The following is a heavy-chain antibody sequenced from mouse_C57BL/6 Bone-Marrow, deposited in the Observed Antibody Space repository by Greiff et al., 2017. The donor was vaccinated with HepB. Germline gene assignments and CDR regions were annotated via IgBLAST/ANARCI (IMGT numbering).Heavy chain of an antibody. CDR1: GFTFSSYG. Sequence: EVMLVESGGDLVKPGGSLKLSCAASGFTFSSYGMSWVRQTPDKRLEWVATISSGGSYNYYPDSVKGRFTISRDNAKNPLYLQMSSLKSEDTAMYYCARQDPYYFDYWGQGTTLTVSS. V-gene: IGHV5-6*01. CDR3: ARQDPYYFDY. CDR2: ISSGGSYN. J-gene: IGHJ2*01.